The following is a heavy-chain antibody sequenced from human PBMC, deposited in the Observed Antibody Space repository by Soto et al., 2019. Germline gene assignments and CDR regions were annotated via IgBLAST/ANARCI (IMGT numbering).Heavy chain of an antibody. CDR1: GFTCSSYA. V-gene: IGHV3-23*01. J-gene: IGHJ4*02. D-gene: IGHD3-22*01. Sequence: EVELLESGGELIQPGGSLRLSCAASGFTCSSYAMSWVRQAPGKGLGWLSAISSSGGSTFYADSVKGRFTISRDNSRNTLYLQMNTLRAEDTAIYYCAKYQPMTQPRPYFDYWGQGTLVTVSS. CDR3: AKYQPMTQPRPYFDY. CDR2: ISSSGGST.